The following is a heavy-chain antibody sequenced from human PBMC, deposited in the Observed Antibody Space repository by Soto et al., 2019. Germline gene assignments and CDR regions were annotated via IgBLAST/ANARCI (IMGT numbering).Heavy chain of an antibody. CDR1: GFTFSSYS. D-gene: IGHD2-15*01. J-gene: IGHJ3*02. V-gene: IGHV3-21*01. CDR2: ISSSSSYI. Sequence: GGSLRLSCAASGFTFSSYSMNRVRQAPGKGLEWVSSISSSSSYIYYADSVKGRFIISRDNAKNSLYLQMNSLRAEDTAVYYCARDPDTLMLFDIWGQGTMVTVS. CDR3: ARDPDTLMLFDI.